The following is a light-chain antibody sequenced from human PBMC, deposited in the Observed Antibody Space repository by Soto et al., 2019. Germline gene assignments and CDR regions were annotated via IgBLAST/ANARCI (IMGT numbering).Light chain of an antibody. V-gene: IGKV1-5*03. J-gene: IGKJ1*01. CDR2: KAS. CDR3: QQYHTYPWT. Sequence: DIQMTQSPSTLSASVGDRVTITCRASQSISSWLAWYQQKPGKAPILLIYKASGLESGVPSRFSGSGSGTEFTLTISRLPPADFATYYCQQYHTYPWTFGQGTKVEIK. CDR1: QSISSW.